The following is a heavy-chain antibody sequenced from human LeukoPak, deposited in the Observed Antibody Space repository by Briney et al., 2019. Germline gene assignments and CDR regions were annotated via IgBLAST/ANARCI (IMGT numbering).Heavy chain of an antibody. V-gene: IGHV3-21*01. CDR3: ASDYCTGTTCRDAFDN. D-gene: IGHD2-8*02. CDR1: GFNVSTNY. J-gene: IGHJ4*02. Sequence: GGSLRLPCAASGFNVSTNYMTWVRQAPGKGLEWVSSISRTSAYIYYADSVKGRFTISRDNAKNSLFLQMNSLRAEDTAVYYCASDYCTGTTCRDAFDNWGQGTLVTVSS. CDR2: ISRTSAYI.